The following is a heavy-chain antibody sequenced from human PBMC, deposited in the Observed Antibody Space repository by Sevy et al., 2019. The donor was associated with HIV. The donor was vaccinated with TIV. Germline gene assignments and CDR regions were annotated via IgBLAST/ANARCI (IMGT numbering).Heavy chain of an antibody. D-gene: IGHD1-26*01. CDR2: ISSSSSYI. J-gene: IGHJ4*02. CDR3: ARDVVGATFDY. Sequence: GGSLRLSCTASGFTFSSYDMNWVRQAPGKGLEWVSSISSSSSYIYYADSVKGRFTISRDNAKNSLYLQMNSLRAEDTAVYYCARDVVGATFDYWGQGTLVTVSS. V-gene: IGHV3-21*01. CDR1: GFTFSSYD.